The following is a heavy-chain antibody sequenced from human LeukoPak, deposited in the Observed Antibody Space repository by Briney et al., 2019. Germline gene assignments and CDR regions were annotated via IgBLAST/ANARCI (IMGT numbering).Heavy chain of an antibody. D-gene: IGHD3-22*01. J-gene: IGHJ3*02. CDR2: IYYSGST. V-gene: IGHV4-59*08. CDR3: ACNYYDSSGYYADAFDI. Sequence: SETLSLTCTVSGXSISSYYWSWIRQPPGKGLEWIGYIYYSGSTNYNPSLKSRVTISVDTSKNQFSLKLSSVTAADTAVYYCACNYYDSSGYYADAFDIWGQGTMVTVSS. CDR1: GXSISSYY.